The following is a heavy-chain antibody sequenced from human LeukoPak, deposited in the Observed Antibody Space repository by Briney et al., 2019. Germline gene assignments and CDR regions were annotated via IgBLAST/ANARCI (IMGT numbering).Heavy chain of an antibody. CDR1: GFTFDDYG. CDR3: ARSDYDSSGYYRTHFQH. Sequence: PGGSLRLSCAASGFTFDDYGMSWVRQAPGKGLEWVSGINWNGGSTGYADSVKGRFTISRDNAKNSLYLQMNSLRAEDTALYYCARSDYDSSGYYRTHFQHWGQGTPVTVSS. D-gene: IGHD3-22*01. V-gene: IGHV3-20*04. CDR2: INWNGGST. J-gene: IGHJ1*01.